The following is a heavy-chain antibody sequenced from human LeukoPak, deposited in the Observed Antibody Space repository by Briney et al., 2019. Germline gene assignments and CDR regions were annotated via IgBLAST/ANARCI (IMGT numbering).Heavy chain of an antibody. D-gene: IGHD3-10*01. CDR1: GFTFSSYA. J-gene: IGHJ4*02. CDR3: ARGALLWLGEFHYFDY. CDR2: ISYDGSNK. Sequence: GGSLRLSCAASGFTFSSYAMHWVRQAPGKGLEWVAVISYDGSNKYYADSVKGRFTISRDNSKNTLYLQMNSLRAEDTAVYYCARGALLWLGEFHYFDYWGQGTLVTVSS. V-gene: IGHV3-30-3*01.